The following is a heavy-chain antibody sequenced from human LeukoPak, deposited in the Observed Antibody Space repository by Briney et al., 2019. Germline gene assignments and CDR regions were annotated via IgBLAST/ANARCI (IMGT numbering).Heavy chain of an antibody. CDR3: ARSLGYCSAGSCFPFDY. D-gene: IGHD2-15*01. J-gene: IGHJ4*02. CDR1: GFTFSCYW. CDR2: IKQDGSDK. V-gene: IGHV3-7*05. Sequence: GGSLRLSCAASGFTFSCYWMSWVRQAPGKGLEWVANIKQDGSDKYYVDSVKGRFTIPRDNAKNSLYLQMNSLRAEDTAVYYCARSLGYCSAGSCFPFDYWGQGTLVTVSS.